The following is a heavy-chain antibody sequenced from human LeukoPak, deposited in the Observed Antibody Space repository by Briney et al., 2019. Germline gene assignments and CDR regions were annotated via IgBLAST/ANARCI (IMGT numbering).Heavy chain of an antibody. CDR2: INWNGGST. D-gene: IGHD6-13*01. CDR1: GFTFDDYG. CDR3: ARDPPIAAAGTEDY. Sequence: PGGSLRLSCAASGFTFDDYGMSWVRQAPGKGLEWVSGINWNGGSTGYADSVKDRFTISRDNAKNSLCLQMNSLRAEDTALYYCARDPPIAAAGTEDYWGQGTLVTVSS. J-gene: IGHJ4*02. V-gene: IGHV3-20*04.